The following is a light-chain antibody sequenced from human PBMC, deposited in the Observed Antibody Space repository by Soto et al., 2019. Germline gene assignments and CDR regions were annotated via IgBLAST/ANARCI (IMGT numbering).Light chain of an antibody. CDR2: DVT. CDR3: CSDQASYTFV. Sequence: QSALTQPRPVSGSPGQSVTISCTGTNSDVGGYNCVSWYQQHPGKAPQLIIYDVTQRPSGVPDRFSGSKSGNTASLSISGLQHEDEADYDCCSDQASYTFVFATGTKVTV. J-gene: IGLJ1*01. CDR1: NSDVGGYNC. V-gene: IGLV2-11*01.